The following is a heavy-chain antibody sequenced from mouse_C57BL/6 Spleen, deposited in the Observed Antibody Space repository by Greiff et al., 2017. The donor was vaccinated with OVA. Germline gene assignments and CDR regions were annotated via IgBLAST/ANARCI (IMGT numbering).Heavy chain of an antibody. V-gene: IGHV1-5*01. D-gene: IGHD1-1*01. CDR1: GYTFTSYW. CDR2: IYPGNSDT. Sequence: EVMLVESGTVLARPGASVKMSCKTSGYTFTSYWMHWVKQRPGQGLEWIGAIYPGNSDTSYNQKFKGKAKLTAVTSASTAYMELSSLTNEDSAVYYCTRWDYGSSVMVTSYMDYWGQGTSVTVSS. J-gene: IGHJ4*01. CDR3: TRWDYGSSVMVTSYMDY.